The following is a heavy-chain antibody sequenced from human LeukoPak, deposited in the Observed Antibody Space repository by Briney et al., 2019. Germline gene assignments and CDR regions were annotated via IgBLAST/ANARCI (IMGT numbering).Heavy chain of an antibody. D-gene: IGHD2-21*01. V-gene: IGHV3-7*01. Sequence: GGSLRLSCAASGFSFGSYTMSWVRQAPGKGLEWVTYMNEYGSEIFYVDSVKGRFTISRDNAKNPLYLQMNSLRAEDTGVYYCARPRGCGTSKCNNFDYWGQGTLVTVSS. CDR1: GFSFGSYT. CDR3: ARPRGCGTSKCNNFDY. CDR2: MNEYGSEI. J-gene: IGHJ4*02.